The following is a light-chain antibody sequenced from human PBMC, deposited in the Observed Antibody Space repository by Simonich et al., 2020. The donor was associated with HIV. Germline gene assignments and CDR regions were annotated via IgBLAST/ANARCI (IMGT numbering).Light chain of an antibody. Sequence: QSALTQPASVSGSPGQSITISCTGTRSDVGGYNYVSWYQQHPGKAPKLMIFDVSKWPSGVPDRFSGSKSGNTASLTVAGLQAEDEADYYCSSYADSNNLVFGGGTKLTVL. CDR3: SSYADSNNLV. V-gene: IGLV2-8*01. CDR1: RSDVGGYNY. J-gene: IGLJ3*02. CDR2: DVS.